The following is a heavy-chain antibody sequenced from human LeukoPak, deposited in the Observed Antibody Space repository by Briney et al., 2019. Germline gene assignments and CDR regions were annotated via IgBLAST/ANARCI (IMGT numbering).Heavy chain of an antibody. CDR1: GGSISSGSYY. J-gene: IGHJ6*04. CDR2: IYTSGST. Sequence: SETLSLTCTVSGGSISSGSYYWSWIRQPAGKGLEWTGRIYTSGSTNYNPSLKSRVTISVDTSKNQFSLKLSSVTAADTAVYYCARGPLGLSCMDVWGKGTTVTVSS. V-gene: IGHV4-61*02. D-gene: IGHD3-16*01. CDR3: ARGPLGLSCMDV.